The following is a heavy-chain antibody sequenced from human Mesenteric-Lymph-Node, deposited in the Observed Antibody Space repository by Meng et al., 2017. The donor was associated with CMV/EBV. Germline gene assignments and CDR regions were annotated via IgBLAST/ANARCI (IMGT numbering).Heavy chain of an antibody. CDR2: ISYDGSNK. Sequence: GESLKISCAASGFTFSSYAMHWVRQAPGKGLEWVAVISYDGSNKYYADSVKGRFTISRDNSKNTLYLQMNSLRAEDTAVYYCARDSEDYFDYWGQGTLVTVSS. CDR1: GFTFSSYA. V-gene: IGHV3-30-3*01. D-gene: IGHD1-26*01. CDR3: ARDSEDYFDY. J-gene: IGHJ4*02.